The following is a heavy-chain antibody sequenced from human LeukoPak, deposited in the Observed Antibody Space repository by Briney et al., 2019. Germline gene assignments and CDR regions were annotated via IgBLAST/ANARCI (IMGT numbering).Heavy chain of an antibody. D-gene: IGHD2-15*01. Sequence: PSETLSLTCAVYGGSFSGYYWSWIRQPPGKGLEWIGEINHSGSTNYNPSLKSRVTISVDTSKIQFSLKLSSVTAADTAVYYCARGISDCSGGSCYSPYAFDIWGQGTMVTVSS. CDR3: ARGISDCSGGSCYSPYAFDI. CDR2: INHSGST. CDR1: GGSFSGYY. V-gene: IGHV4-34*01. J-gene: IGHJ3*02.